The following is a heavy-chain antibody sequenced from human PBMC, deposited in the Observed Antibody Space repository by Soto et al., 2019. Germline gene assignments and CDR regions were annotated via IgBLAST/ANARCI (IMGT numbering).Heavy chain of an antibody. CDR1: GGSISSGGYS. V-gene: IGHV4-30-2*01. D-gene: IGHD3-16*01. J-gene: IGHJ4*02. Sequence: SETLSLTCAVSGGSISSGGYSWSWIRQPPGKGLEWIGYIYHSGSTYYIPSLKSRVTISVDRSKNQFSLKLSSVTAADTAVYYCARGGGYTFDYWGQGTLVTVSS. CDR2: IYHSGST. CDR3: ARGGGYTFDY.